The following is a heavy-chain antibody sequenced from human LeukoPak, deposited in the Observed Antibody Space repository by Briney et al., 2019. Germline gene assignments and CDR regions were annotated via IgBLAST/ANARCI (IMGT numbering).Heavy chain of an antibody. J-gene: IGHJ6*03. D-gene: IGHD1/OR15-1a*01. CDR2: INPNSGGT. CDR1: GYTFTVYY. Sequence: GASVSVSFTASGYTFTVYYMHWVREAPGQGGEWMGWINPNSGGTNYAQKFQGRVTITRDTSISTAYMELSRLRSDDTAVYYCARDEQLSPPNSSTFYYYYYMDVWGKGTTVTVSS. V-gene: IGHV1-2*02. CDR3: ARDEQLSPPNSSTFYYYYYMDV.